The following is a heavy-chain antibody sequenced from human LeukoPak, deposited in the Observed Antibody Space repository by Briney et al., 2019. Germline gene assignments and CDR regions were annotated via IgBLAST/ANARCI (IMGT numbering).Heavy chain of an antibody. CDR2: INQDGSYT. CDR1: GFTFSNYW. Sequence: GGSLRLSCAASGFTFSNYWIHWVRQAPGKGLVWVSRINQDGSYTRYAESVKGRFTISRDNTKNTVYLQMNSLRVEDTAVYYCARVYETNGYLYWGQGSLVTVSS. J-gene: IGHJ4*02. V-gene: IGHV3-74*01. D-gene: IGHD3-22*01. CDR3: ARVYETNGYLY.